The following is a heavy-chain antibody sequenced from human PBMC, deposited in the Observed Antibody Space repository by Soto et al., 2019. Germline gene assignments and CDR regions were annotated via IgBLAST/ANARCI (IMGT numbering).Heavy chain of an antibody. J-gene: IGHJ6*02. V-gene: IGHV4-38-2*02. D-gene: IGHD3-10*01. CDR2: IYHSGST. CDR1: GYSISSGYY. Sequence: ESLKISCKGSGYSISSGYYWGWIRQPPGKGLEWIGSIYHSGSTYYNPSLKSRVTISVDTSKNQFSLKLSSVTAADTAVYYCARDNGITMVRGVDYGMDVWGQGTTVTV. CDR3: ARDNGITMVRGVDYGMDV.